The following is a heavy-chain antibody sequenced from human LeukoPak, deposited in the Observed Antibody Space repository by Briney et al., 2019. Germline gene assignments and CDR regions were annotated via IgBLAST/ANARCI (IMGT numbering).Heavy chain of an antibody. CDR2: IKQDGSEK. CDR1: GFTFSSYA. V-gene: IGHV3-7*01. CDR3: ARDGCSGGSCQSVLDY. J-gene: IGHJ4*02. D-gene: IGHD2-15*01. Sequence: PGGSLRLSCAASGFTFSSYAMSWVRQAPGKGLEWVANIKQDGSEKYYVDSVKGRFTISRDNAKNSLYLQMNSLRAEDTAVYYCARDGCSGGSCQSVLDYWGQGTLVTVSS.